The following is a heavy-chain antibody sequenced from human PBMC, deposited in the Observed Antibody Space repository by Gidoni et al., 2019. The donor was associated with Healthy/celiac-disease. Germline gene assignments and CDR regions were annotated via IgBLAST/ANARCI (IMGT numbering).Heavy chain of an antibody. CDR1: GGSLSSYY. CDR2: IYYSGST. J-gene: IGHJ6*02. V-gene: IGHV4-59*01. Sequence: QVQLQEAGQGVVKPSETLSLTCTVCGGSLSSYYWSWIRHPPGKGLEWLGDIYYSGSTNYTPSLKSRVTISVDTSKNQFSLKLSSVTAADTAVYYCARRSYSSSFYGMDVWGQGTTVTVSS. CDR3: ARRSYSSSFYGMDV. D-gene: IGHD6-6*01.